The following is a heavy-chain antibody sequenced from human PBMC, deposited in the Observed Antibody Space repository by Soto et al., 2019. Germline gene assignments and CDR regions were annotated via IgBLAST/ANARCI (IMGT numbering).Heavy chain of an antibody. CDR3: ASTPPVRYYDSSGYYQAPGYFQH. CDR1: GYTFTSYD. J-gene: IGHJ1*01. V-gene: IGHV1-8*01. Sequence: ASLKVSCKASGYTFTSYDINWVRQATGQGLEYLGWMNPNSGNTAYVQKFQGRVTMTWDTSITTAYMELSSLRSEDTAVYYCASTPPVRYYDSSGYYQAPGYFQHWGQGTLVTVSS. D-gene: IGHD3-22*01. CDR2: MNPNSGNT.